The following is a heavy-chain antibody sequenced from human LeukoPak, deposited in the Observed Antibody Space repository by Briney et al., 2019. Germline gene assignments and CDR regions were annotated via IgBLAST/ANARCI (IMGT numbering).Heavy chain of an antibody. CDR1: GFTFSSYA. J-gene: IGHJ4*02. CDR2: ISGSGGST. CDR3: AKGDLYGDYRY. D-gene: IGHD4-17*01. Sequence: PGGSLRLSCAASGFTFSSYAMSRVRQAPGKGLEWVSAISGSGGSTYYADSVKGRFTISRDNSKNTLYLQMSSLRAEDTAVYYCAKGDLYGDYRYWGQGTLVTVSS. V-gene: IGHV3-23*01.